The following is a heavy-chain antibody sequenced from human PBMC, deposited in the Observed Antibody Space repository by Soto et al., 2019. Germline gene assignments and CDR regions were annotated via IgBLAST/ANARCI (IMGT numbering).Heavy chain of an antibody. CDR1: GGTFSSYA. D-gene: IGHD5-18*01. V-gene: IGHV1-69*13. Sequence: ASVKVSCKASGGTFSSYAISWVRQAPGQGLEWMGGIIPIFGTANYAQKFQGRVTITADESTSTAYMELSSLRSEDTAVYYCARTLRQRGYSSAFDYWGQGTLVTVSS. CDR2: IIPIFGTA. CDR3: ARTLRQRGYSSAFDY. J-gene: IGHJ4*02.